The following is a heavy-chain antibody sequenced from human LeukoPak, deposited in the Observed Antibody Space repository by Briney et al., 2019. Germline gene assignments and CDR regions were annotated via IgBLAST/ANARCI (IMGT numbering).Heavy chain of an antibody. V-gene: IGHV1-18*04. CDR3: ARGYCSGGSCYPSSLGMDV. CDR1: GYTFTSYG. CDR2: ISAYNGNT. D-gene: IGHD2-15*01. J-gene: IGHJ6*04. Sequence: VASVKVSCKASGYTFTSYGISWVRQAPGQGLEWMGWISAYNGNTNYAQKLQGRVTMTTDTPTSTAYMELRSLRSDDTAVYYCARGYCSGGSCYPSSLGMDVWGKGTTVTVSS.